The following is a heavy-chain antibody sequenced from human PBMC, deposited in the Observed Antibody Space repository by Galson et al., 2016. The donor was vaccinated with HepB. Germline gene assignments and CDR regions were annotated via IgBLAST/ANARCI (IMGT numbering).Heavy chain of an antibody. J-gene: IGHJ5*02. V-gene: IGHV4-59*01. CDR3: ASSNMWRGWFDP. Sequence: TLSLTCTVSAGSIKTYYWSWIRQPPGTGLEWIGYIYYSGSTTYHPPLKSRVTIPIDTSKNQFSLKLRSVTAADPAVDYCASSNMWRGWFDPWGQGTLVTVSS. D-gene: IGHD2-21*01. CDR2: IYYSGST. CDR1: AGSIKTYY.